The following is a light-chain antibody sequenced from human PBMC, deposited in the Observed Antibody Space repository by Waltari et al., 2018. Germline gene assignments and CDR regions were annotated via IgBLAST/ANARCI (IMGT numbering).Light chain of an antibody. V-gene: IGLV2-14*01. CDR2: EVS. J-gene: IGLJ1*01. Sequence: QSALTHPAPVSGSPGQSITIPCSGTDSHVGAYHFVSWYQQHPGKAPHLIIYEVSNRPSGISNRFSASKSGNTASLTISGLQAEDEADYYCSSYTTSSAPGVFGTGTRVTVL. CDR3: SSYTTSSAPGV. CDR1: DSHVGAYHF.